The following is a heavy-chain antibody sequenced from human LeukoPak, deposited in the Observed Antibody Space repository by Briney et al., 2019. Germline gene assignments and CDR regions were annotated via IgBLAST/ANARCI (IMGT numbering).Heavy chain of an antibody. CDR2: ISGYNGNT. CDR1: GYTFTNYG. D-gene: IGHD1-1*01. Sequence: ASVKVSCKTSGYTFTNYGISWVQQAPGQGLEWMGWISGYNGNTNYAQKLQGRVTMTTDTSTSTAYMELRSLRSGDTAVYYCASALRTGDNYFDYWGQGTLVTVSS. CDR3: ASALRTGDNYFDY. J-gene: IGHJ4*02. V-gene: IGHV1-18*01.